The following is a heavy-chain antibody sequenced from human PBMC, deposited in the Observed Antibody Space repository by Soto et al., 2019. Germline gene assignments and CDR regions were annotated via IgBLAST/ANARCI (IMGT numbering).Heavy chain of an antibody. CDR3: ARGGPARYCSSTSCYGEYYYMDV. D-gene: IGHD2-2*01. J-gene: IGHJ6*03. Sequence: EVQLVESGGGLVQPGGSLRLSCAASGFTVSSNYMSWVRQAPGKGLEWVSVIYSGGSTYYADSVKGRFTISRHNSKNTLYLQMNSLRAEDTAVYYCARGGPARYCSSTSCYGEYYYMDVWGKGTTVTVSS. CDR2: IYSGGST. V-gene: IGHV3-53*04. CDR1: GFTVSSNY.